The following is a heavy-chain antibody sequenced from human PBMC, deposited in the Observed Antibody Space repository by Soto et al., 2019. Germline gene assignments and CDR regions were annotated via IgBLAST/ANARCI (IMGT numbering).Heavy chain of an antibody. CDR3: AKVVPDDCSSITCRYFDY. CDR1: GFTFSSYA. Sequence: PGGSLRLSCAASGFTFSSYAMSWVRQAPGKWLEWVSTVSVSGANTYYADAVKGRFTASRDNSKNTLYLQVNSLRVEDTAVYYCAKVVPDDCSSITCRYFDYWGLGXLVTVYS. V-gene: IGHV3-23*01. CDR2: VSVSGANT. J-gene: IGHJ4*02. D-gene: IGHD2-2*01.